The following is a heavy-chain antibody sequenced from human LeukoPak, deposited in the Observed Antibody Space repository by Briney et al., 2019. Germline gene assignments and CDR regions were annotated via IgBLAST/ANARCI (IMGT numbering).Heavy chain of an antibody. J-gene: IGHJ4*02. CDR3: TTLVEYYYDSSGYPSDY. Sequence: GGSLRLSCAASGFTFSNAWMSWVRQAPGKGLEWVGRIKSKTDGGTTDYAAPVKGRFTISRDDSKNTLYLQMNSLKTEDTAVYYCTTLVEYYYDSSGYPSDYWGQRTLVTVSS. CDR1: GFTFSNAW. CDR2: IKSKTDGGTT. V-gene: IGHV3-15*01. D-gene: IGHD3-22*01.